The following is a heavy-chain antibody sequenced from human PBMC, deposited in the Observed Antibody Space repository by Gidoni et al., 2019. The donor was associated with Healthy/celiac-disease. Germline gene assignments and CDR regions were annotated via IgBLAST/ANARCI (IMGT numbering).Heavy chain of an antibody. CDR3: ARDYDFWSGYYTGTLDY. D-gene: IGHD3-3*01. Sequence: VKPGGSLRLSCAASGFTFRDSYMSWIRQAPGKGLEWVSYISSSSSYTNYADSVKGRFTISRDNAKNSLYLQMNSLRAEDTAVYYCARDYDFWSGYYTGTLDYWGQGTLVTVAS. J-gene: IGHJ4*02. CDR2: ISSSSSYT. V-gene: IGHV3-11*06. CDR1: GFTFRDSY.